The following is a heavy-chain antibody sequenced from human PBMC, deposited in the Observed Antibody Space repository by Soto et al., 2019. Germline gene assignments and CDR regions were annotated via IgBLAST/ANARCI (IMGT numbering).Heavy chain of an antibody. CDR3: ARDLWGYCGTDCYPLDV. D-gene: IGHD2-21*02. CDR1: GGYISGYY. V-gene: IGHV4-59*01. Sequence: SETLSLPCTVSGGYISGYYWSWIRQPPGKGLEWIGYMYNTGSTVYNPSFKSRVTISVDTSKNQFSLKLNSVTAADTAVYYCARDLWGYCGTDCYPLDVWGQGTTVTVSS. CDR2: MYNTGST. J-gene: IGHJ6*02.